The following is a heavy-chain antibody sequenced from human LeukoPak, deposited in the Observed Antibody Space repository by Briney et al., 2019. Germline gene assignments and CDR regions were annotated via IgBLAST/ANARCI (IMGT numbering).Heavy chain of an antibody. CDR1: GYTFTGYY. CDR2: INPKSGGT. D-gene: IGHD3-10*01. J-gene: IGHJ4*02. Sequence: GASVKVSCKASGYTFTGYYMHWVRQAPGQGLEWMGWINPKSGGTNYAQKFQGRVTMTRDTSISTAYMELSRLRSDDTAVYYCARDFTMVRGVRDYWGQGTLVTVSS. V-gene: IGHV1-2*02. CDR3: ARDFTMVRGVRDY.